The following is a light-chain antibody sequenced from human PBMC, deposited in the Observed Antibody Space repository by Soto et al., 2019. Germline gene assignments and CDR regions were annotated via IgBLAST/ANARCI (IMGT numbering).Light chain of an antibody. V-gene: IGLV2-14*03. J-gene: IGLJ1*01. CDR1: ISDVGAYNY. Sequence: QFALTQPASVSGSPGQSITISCAGTISDVGAYNYVSWYQHHPGKAPKLMIYDVNNRPSGDSNRFSGSKSGNTASLTISGLQAEDEADYYCSSWTSGATYVFGSGTKVTVL. CDR2: DVN. CDR3: SSWTSGATYV.